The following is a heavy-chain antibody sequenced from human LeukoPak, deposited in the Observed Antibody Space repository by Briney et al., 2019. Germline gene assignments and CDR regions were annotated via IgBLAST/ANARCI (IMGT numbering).Heavy chain of an antibody. CDR3: AREIATAGGNSRALDY. CDR1: GGSIGPYY. J-gene: IGHJ4*02. V-gene: IGHV4-59*12. D-gene: IGHD4-23*01. CDR2: INYSGSS. Sequence: SETLSLTCTVSGGSIGPYYWSWIRQHPGKGLEWIGYINYSGSSNYNPSLTSRVTMSVDTSKNQFSLKLTSVTAADTAVYYCAREIATAGGNSRALDYWGQGTLVTVSS.